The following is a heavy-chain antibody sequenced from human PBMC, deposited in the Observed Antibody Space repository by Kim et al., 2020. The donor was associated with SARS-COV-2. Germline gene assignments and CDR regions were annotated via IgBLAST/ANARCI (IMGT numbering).Heavy chain of an antibody. CDR1: GGSISSYY. D-gene: IGHD3-16*01. V-gene: IGHV4-59*01. CDR2: IYYSGST. J-gene: IGHJ3*02. CDR3: ARDNNILGDASGHAFDI. Sequence: SETLSLTCTVSGGSISSYYWSWIRQPPGKGLEWIGYIYYSGSTNYNPSLKSRVTISVDTSKNQFSLKLSSVTAADTAVYYCARDNNILGDASGHAFDIWGQGTMVTVSS.